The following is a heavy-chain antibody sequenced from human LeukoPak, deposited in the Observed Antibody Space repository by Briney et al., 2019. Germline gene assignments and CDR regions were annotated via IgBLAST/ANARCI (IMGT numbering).Heavy chain of an antibody. CDR3: ARGGGGYVITMVRGVMRNAFDI. CDR2: INHSGST. CDR1: GGSFSGYY. D-gene: IGHD3-10*01. J-gene: IGHJ3*02. Sequence: PSETLSLTCAVYGGSFSGYYWSWIRQPPGKGLEWIGEINHSGSTNYDPSLKSRVTISVDTSKNQFSLKLSSVTAADTAVYYCARGGGGYVITMVRGVMRNAFDIWGQGTMVTVSS. V-gene: IGHV4-34*01.